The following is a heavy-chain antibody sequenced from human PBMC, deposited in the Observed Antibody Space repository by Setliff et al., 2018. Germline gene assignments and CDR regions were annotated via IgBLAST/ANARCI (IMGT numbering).Heavy chain of an antibody. V-gene: IGHV4-59*08. CDR1: GGSFSTYY. CDR3: ATSYLTLEAAFDV. CDR2: VYYSGAA. D-gene: IGHD1-1*01. J-gene: IGHJ3*01. Sequence: SETLSLTCTVSGGSFSTYYWSWIRQAPGKGLEWIGHVYYSGAANYNPSLKSRVTVSVDTSKNQFSLRLRSVTAADTAFYYCATSYLTLEAAFDVWGQGTMVTVSS.